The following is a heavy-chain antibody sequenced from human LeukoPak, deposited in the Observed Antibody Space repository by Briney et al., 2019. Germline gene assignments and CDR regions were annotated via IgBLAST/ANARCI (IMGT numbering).Heavy chain of an antibody. CDR3: GRDPTYRNYFDS. Sequence: GASVKVSCKASGNSLNNYHMHWVRQAPGQGLEWLGIIRPGGDGPSYAQKFQGRVTMTRDMSTSTVYMELSSLTSDDTAVYCCGRDPTYRNYFDSWGQGTLVTVSS. D-gene: IGHD1-1*01. V-gene: IGHV1-46*02. CDR2: IRPGGDGP. CDR1: GNSLNNYH. J-gene: IGHJ4*02.